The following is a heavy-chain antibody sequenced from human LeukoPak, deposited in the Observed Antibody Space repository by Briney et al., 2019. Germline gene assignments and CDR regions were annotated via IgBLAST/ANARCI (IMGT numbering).Heavy chain of an antibody. J-gene: IGHJ3*02. CDR1: GFTVSSNY. CDR2: IYYSGST. Sequence: GSLRLSCAASGFTVSSNYMSWVRQAPGKGLEWIGYIYYSGSTNYNPSLKSRVTISVDTSKNQFSLKLSSVTAADTAVYYCARHRSHSFDAFDIWGQGTMVTVSS. CDR3: ARHRSHSFDAFDI. V-gene: IGHV4-59*08. D-gene: IGHD5-18*01.